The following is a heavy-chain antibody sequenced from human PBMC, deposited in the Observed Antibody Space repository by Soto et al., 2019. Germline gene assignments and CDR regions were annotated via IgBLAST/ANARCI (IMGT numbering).Heavy chain of an antibody. CDR1: GFTFSNSA. J-gene: IGHJ4*02. V-gene: IGHV3-23*01. CDR3: AKGAYGEILFDY. Sequence: GSLRLCWAASGFTFSNSAMNWVRQVPGKGLEWVSFINGGGDKTYYADSVKGRFTISRDNSKHTLYLQMNSMRVEDTSIYFCAKGAYGEILFDYWGQGTLVTVSS. D-gene: IGHD4-17*01. CDR2: INGGGDKT.